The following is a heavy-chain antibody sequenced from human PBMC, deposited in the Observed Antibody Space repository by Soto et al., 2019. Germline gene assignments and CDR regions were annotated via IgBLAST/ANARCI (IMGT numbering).Heavy chain of an antibody. Sequence: PSETLSLTCTISGGSISSYYWSWIRQTPGKGLEWIGYVYFSGSTNYNPSLKSRVLISIDTSRNQFSLKLNSVTAADTAVYYCNRDLDIGHRGYGQSKVWGQGKTVTV. J-gene: IGHJ3*01. CDR2: VYFSGST. CDR1: GGSISSYY. CDR3: NRDLDIGHRGYGQSKV. D-gene: IGHD5-12*01. V-gene: IGHV4-59*01.